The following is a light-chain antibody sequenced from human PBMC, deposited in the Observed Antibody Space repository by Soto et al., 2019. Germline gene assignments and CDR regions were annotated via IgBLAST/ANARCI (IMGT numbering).Light chain of an antibody. Sequence: EIVLTQSPATLSLSPGERATLSCRASQNIRSYLAWFQHKPGQAPRLLIYDASNRATGIPARFSGSGSGTDFTLTISNLEPEDFAVYYCQQRSNWPPLTFGQGTRLEIK. V-gene: IGKV3-11*01. CDR2: DAS. J-gene: IGKJ5*01. CDR3: QQRSNWPPLT. CDR1: QNIRSY.